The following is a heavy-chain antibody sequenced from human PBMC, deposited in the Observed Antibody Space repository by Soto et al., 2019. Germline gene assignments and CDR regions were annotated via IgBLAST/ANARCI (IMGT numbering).Heavy chain of an antibody. CDR3: ARVEAGAFDI. CDR1: GGSISSGGYS. V-gene: IGHV4-30-2*01. D-gene: IGHD6-25*01. Sequence: KPSETLSLTCAASGGSISSGGYSWSWIRQPPGKGLEWIGYIYHRGSTYYNPSLKSRVTISVDRSKNQFSLKLSSVTAADTAVYYCARVEAGAFDIWGQGTMVT. J-gene: IGHJ3*02. CDR2: IYHRGST.